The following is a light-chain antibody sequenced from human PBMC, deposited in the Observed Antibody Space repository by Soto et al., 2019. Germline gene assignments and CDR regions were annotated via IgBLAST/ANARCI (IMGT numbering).Light chain of an antibody. CDR3: QHYHSPPFT. Sequence: DMQMTQSPSSLSAFVGDSVTFTCRASQGISKYLAWYHQKPGKVPKLLVYAASTLQSGVPSRFSGSGSGTEFTLTIRSLQPEDVGTYYCQHYHSPPFTFGPGTKLEIK. J-gene: IGKJ3*01. CDR1: QGISKY. V-gene: IGKV1-27*01. CDR2: AAS.